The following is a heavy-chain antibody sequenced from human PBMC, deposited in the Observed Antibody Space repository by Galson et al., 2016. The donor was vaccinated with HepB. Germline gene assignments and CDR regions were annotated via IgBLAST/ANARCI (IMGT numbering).Heavy chain of an antibody. CDR3: ARAFSRESGFDY. Sequence: SLRLSCAASGFTFSTYAMSWVRQAPGKGLEWVSYISSSGRDIQYAGTVKGRFTSSRDNAKNSLLLQMNSLRVEDTAVYYCARAFSRESGFDYWGQGTLVTVSS. D-gene: IGHD3-10*01. CDR1: GFTFSTYA. J-gene: IGHJ4*02. V-gene: IGHV3-21*01. CDR2: ISSSGRDI.